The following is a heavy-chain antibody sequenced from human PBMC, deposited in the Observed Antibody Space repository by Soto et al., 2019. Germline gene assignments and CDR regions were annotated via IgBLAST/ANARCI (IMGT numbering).Heavy chain of an antibody. CDR2: IYYSGST. D-gene: IGHD3-22*01. Sequence: SETLSLTCTVSGGSVSSGSYYWSWIRQPPGKGLEWIGYIYYSGSTNYNPSLKSRVTISVDTSKNQFSLKLSSVTAADTAVYYCARGGGPYYYDSSGYYYWGQGTLVTVPQ. V-gene: IGHV4-61*01. J-gene: IGHJ4*02. CDR3: ARGGGPYYYDSSGYYY. CDR1: GGSVSSGSYY.